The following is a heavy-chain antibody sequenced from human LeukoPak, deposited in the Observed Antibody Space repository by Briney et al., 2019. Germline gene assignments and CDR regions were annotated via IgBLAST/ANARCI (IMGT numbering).Heavy chain of an antibody. J-gene: IGHJ5*02. D-gene: IGHD6-19*01. Sequence: GGSLRLSCAASGFRFSTYWMHWVRQAPGKGLVWVSRIGPNGSSPYYADSVRGRFTISRDNAKNTLYLLMNSLRAEDTALYYCVRDLATQTYTSGWFDNCGRGTLVTASS. V-gene: IGHV3-74*01. CDR2: IGPNGSSP. CDR3: VRDLATQTYTSGWFDN. CDR1: GFRFSTYW.